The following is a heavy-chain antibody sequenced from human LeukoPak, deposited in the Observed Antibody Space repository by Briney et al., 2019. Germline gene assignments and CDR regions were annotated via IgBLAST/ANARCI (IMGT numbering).Heavy chain of an antibody. D-gene: IGHD2-8*01. CDR2: ISSNEYDT. J-gene: IGHJ4*02. CDR3: VKDLNGTWSFDY. CDR1: GFTFGAYF. Sequence: GGSLRLSCSASGFTFGAYFMHWVRQAPGRGLQYVSSISSNEYDTYYADSVKGRFTISRDNSKNTLFLQMNNLRPEDTAVYYCVKDLNGTWSFDYWGQGTLVTVSS. V-gene: IGHV3-64D*06.